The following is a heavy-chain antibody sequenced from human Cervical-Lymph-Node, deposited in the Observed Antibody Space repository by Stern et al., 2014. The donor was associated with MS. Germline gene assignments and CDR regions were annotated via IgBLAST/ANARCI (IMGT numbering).Heavy chain of an antibody. J-gene: IGHJ5*02. Sequence: VQLQESGPGLVKPSGTLSLTCAVSGDSISSSNWWNWVRQAPGKGLEWIGEIYHSGSTNYNPSLKSRVTMSVDKSKNQFSLKLSSVTAADTAVYYCARNKGEGVTGPFDPWGQGTLVTVSS. CDR1: GDSISSSNW. CDR3: ARNKGEGVTGPFDP. CDR2: IYHSGST. V-gene: IGHV4-4*02. D-gene: IGHD2-8*02.